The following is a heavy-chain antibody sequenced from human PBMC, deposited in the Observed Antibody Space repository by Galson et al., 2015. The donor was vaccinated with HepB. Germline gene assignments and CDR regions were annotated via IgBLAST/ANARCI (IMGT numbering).Heavy chain of an antibody. D-gene: IGHD3-3*01. Sequence: SLRLSCAASGFTFNRNAMHWARQAPGKGLEWVAVISSDGNNKYYGDSVKGRFTISRDNSKNTLSLQMNSLRAEDTAVYYCTKDQRFSYYYGLDVWGQGTTVTVSS. V-gene: IGHV3-30*18. CDR3: TKDQRFSYYYGLDV. CDR1: GFTFNRNA. CDR2: ISSDGNNK. J-gene: IGHJ6*02.